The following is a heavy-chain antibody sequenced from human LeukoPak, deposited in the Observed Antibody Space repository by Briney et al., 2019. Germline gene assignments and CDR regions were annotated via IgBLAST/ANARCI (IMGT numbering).Heavy chain of an antibody. V-gene: IGHV2-70*11. CDR3: ARIRASGTYRDYFDY. D-gene: IGHD1-26*01. CDR2: IDWDDDK. CDR1: GFSLSTSGVC. J-gene: IGHJ4*02. Sequence: SGPTLVKPTQTLTLTCTFSGFSLSTSGVCVGWIRQPPGKALEWLARIDWDDDKYYNTSLKTRLTISKDTSKNQVVLTMNNMDPVDTATYYCARIRASGTYRDYFDYCGQGTLVTVSS.